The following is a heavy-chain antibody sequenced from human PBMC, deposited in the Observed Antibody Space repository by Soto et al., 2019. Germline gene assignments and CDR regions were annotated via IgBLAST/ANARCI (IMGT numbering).Heavy chain of an antibody. CDR2: INPKTRGT. Sequence: ASVKVSCKAYGYTFTDYFIHWVRQAPGQGFEWMGWINPKTRGTNYAQKFQGRVTMTRDTSNSTAYMELRGLKSDDTAVYYCARVTLKAGNWFDPWGQGTLVTVSS. J-gene: IGHJ5*02. CDR3: ARVTLKAGNWFDP. V-gene: IGHV1-2*02. CDR1: GYTFTDYF.